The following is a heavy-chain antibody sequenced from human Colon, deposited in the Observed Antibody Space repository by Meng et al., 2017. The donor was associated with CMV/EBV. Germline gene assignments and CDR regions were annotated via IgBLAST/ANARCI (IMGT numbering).Heavy chain of an antibody. V-gene: IGHV3-23*01. J-gene: IGHJ6*02. D-gene: IGHD2-2*01. CDR3: ARGGVGRVRLGYCSSTSCYGLDV. CDR1: GFIFSSYG. Sequence: GESLKISCAASGFIFSSYGMSWVRQAPGKGLEWVSAITSSGDTTYYADSVKGRFTISRDNSKNTLFVQMNSLRAEDTAVYYCARGGVGRVRLGYCSSTSCYGLDVWGQGTTVTVSS. CDR2: ITSSGDTT.